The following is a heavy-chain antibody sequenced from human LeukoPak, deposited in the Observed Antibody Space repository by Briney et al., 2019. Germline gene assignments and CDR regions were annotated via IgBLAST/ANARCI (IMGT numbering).Heavy chain of an antibody. Sequence: RGSLRLSCAASGFTFATYSMNWIRQAPGKGLEWVSSISHTGSYIYYADSMRGRFTTSRDNAKNSLYLHMDSLRAEDTAVYYCARDGYGGSYEYSGTYSEYYGMDVWGQGTMVTVSS. J-gene: IGHJ6*02. CDR3: ARDGYGGSYEYSGTYSEYYGMDV. CDR1: GFTFATYS. CDR2: ISHTGSYI. V-gene: IGHV3-21*01. D-gene: IGHD1-26*01.